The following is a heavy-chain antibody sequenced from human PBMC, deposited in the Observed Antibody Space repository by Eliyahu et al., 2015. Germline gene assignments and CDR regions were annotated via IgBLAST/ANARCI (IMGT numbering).Heavy chain of an antibody. J-gene: IGHJ3*02. CDR3: ARSQERLTPFGVISRRLAADAFDI. D-gene: IGHD3-3*01. V-gene: IGHV1-2*06. Sequence: QVHLVQSGAEVKKPGASVKVSCKASGYTFTGHYIHWVRQAPGQVLEWMGRIHPDSGDTDYAQKFQGRVTITRDTSTTTAFMELSSLRSDDTAVYYCARSQERLTPFGVISRRLAADAFDIWGLGTKVTVSS. CDR2: IHPDSGDT. CDR1: GYTFTGHY.